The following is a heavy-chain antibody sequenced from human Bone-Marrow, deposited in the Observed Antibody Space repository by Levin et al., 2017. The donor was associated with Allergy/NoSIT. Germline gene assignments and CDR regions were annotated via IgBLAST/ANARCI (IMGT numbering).Heavy chain of an antibody. V-gene: IGHV3-53*01. CDR3: ARGRRGQDTSNIVTQFYSCMDV. J-gene: IGHJ6*03. Sequence: QSGGSLRLSCVASGFSLRSYYINWVRQAPGKGLQWVSLIYSDGSTYVEDSVMGRLSLFRDDSRNTLYLQVHSLIAEDTAIHYCARGRRGQDTSNIVTQFYSCMDVWGKGTSVTVSS. CDR1: GFSLRSYY. D-gene: IGHD2/OR15-2a*01. CDR2: IYSDGST.